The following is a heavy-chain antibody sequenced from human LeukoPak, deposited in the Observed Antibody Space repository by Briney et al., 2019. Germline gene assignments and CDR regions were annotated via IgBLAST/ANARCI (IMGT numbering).Heavy chain of an antibody. Sequence: ASVKVSCKVSGHTLSELPMYWVRQAPGEGLEWMGGFDPENDERIYAQKFRGRVTMTEDASTNTAYMELSSLRSDDTAVYYCATEVTSIVPNYWGQGTLVTVSS. CDR1: GHTLSELP. CDR2: FDPENDER. D-gene: IGHD2-21*02. CDR3: ATEVTSIVPNY. J-gene: IGHJ4*02. V-gene: IGHV1-24*01.